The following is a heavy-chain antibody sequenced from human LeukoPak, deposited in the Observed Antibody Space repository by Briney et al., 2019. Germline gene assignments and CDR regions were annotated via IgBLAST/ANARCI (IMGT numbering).Heavy chain of an antibody. CDR2: INPNSGGT. V-gene: IGHV1-2*02. CDR3: AREHSSSWYYFDY. D-gene: IGHD6-13*01. J-gene: IGHJ4*02. Sequence: ASVKVSCKASGYTFIGYYMRWVRQAPGQGLEWMGWINPNSGGTNYAQKFQGRVTMTRDTSISTAYMELSRLRSDDTAVYYCAREHSSSWYYFDYWGQGTLVTVSS. CDR1: GYTFIGYY.